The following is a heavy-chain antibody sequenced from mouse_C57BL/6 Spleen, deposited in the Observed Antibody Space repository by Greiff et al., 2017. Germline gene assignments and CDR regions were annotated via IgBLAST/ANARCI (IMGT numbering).Heavy chain of an antibody. D-gene: IGHD1-1*01. Sequence: QVQLQQPGAELVKPGASVKLSCKASGYTFTSYWMHWVKQRPGRGLEWIGRIDPNSGGTKYNEKFKSKATLTVDNPSSTAYMQLSSLTSEDSAVXYCARIHGSSPFYAMDYWGQGTSVTVSS. CDR3: ARIHGSSPFYAMDY. CDR1: GYTFTSYW. J-gene: IGHJ4*01. CDR2: IDPNSGGT. V-gene: IGHV1-72*01.